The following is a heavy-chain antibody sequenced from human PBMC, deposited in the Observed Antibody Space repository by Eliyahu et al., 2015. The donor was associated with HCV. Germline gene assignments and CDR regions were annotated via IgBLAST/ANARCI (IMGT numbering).Heavy chain of an antibody. CDR3: ATAFSGTEFDP. J-gene: IGHJ5*02. CDR1: GYTFTDYY. V-gene: IGHV1-69-2*01. CDR2: VDPDEDGET. D-gene: IGHD1-1*01. Sequence: EAQLVQSGAEVKKPGATVKISCKVSGYTFTDYYMHWVQQAPGKGLEWRGLVDPDEDGETIYAEKFQGRVTITADTSTDTAYMELSSLRSEDTAVYYCATAFSGTEFDPWGQGTLVTVSS.